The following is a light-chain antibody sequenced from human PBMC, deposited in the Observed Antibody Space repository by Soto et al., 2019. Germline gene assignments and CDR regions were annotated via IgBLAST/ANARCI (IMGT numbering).Light chain of an antibody. Sequence: DIQLTQTTSFLSASVGDRVTITCRASQDISSHLAWYQQKPGKAPKLLIYAASTLQSGVPSGFGGSGSGTEFTLTITSLQPEDFATYYCQQVKTYPLTFGGGTKVEIK. V-gene: IGKV1-9*01. CDR2: AAS. CDR3: QQVKTYPLT. CDR1: QDISSH. J-gene: IGKJ4*01.